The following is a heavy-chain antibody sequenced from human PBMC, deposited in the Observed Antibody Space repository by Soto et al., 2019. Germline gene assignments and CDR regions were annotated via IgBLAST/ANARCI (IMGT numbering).Heavy chain of an antibody. CDR2: ISYDGSNK. Sequence: GGSLRLSCAASGFTFSSYAMHWVRQAPGKGLEWVAVISYDGSNKYYADSVKGRFTISRDNSKNTLYLQMNSLRAEDTAVCYCARDALNLIAAAGTTYYYYYYGMDVWGQGTTVTVSS. V-gene: IGHV3-30-3*01. CDR1: GFTFSSYA. J-gene: IGHJ6*02. CDR3: ARDALNLIAAAGTTYYYYYYGMDV. D-gene: IGHD6-13*01.